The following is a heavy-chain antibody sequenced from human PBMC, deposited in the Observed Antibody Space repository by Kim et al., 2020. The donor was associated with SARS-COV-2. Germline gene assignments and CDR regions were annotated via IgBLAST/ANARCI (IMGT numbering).Heavy chain of an antibody. CDR3: AKGRLWPYFDY. J-gene: IGHJ4*02. V-gene: IGHV3-30*18. CDR1: GFTFSSYG. CDR2: ISYDGSNK. D-gene: IGHD5-18*01. Sequence: GGSLRLSCAASGFTFSSYGMHWVRQAPGKGLEWVAVISYDGSNKYYADSVKGRFTISRDNSKNTLYLQMNSLRAEDTAVYYCAKGRLWPYFDYWGQGTLVTVSS.